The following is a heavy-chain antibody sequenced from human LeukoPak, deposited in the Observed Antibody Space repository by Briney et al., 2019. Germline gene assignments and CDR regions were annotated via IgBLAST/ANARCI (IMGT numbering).Heavy chain of an antibody. CDR2: IYHSGST. CDR3: ARAVDGYSYGAFDI. J-gene: IGHJ3*02. D-gene: IGHD5-18*01. CDR1: GGSISSSNW. Sequence: SETLSLTCAVSGGSISSSNWWSWVRQPPGKGLEWIGEIYHSGSTNYNPSLKSRVTISVDKSKNQFSLKLSSVTAADTAVYYCARAVDGYSYGAFDIWGQGTMVTVSS. V-gene: IGHV4-4*02.